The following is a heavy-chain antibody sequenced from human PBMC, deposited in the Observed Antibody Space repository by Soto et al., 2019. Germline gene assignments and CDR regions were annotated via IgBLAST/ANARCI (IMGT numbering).Heavy chain of an antibody. D-gene: IGHD2-21*01. J-gene: IGHJ6*02. CDR2: ISYDGSNK. V-gene: IGHV3-30-3*01. Sequence: QVQLVESGGGVVQPGRSLRLSCAASGFTFSSYAMHWVRQAPGKGLEWVAVISYDGSNKYYADSVKGRFTISRDNSKDTLYQDMNSLRAEDTAVYYCERDRGYCGGECYPASYYYYGMDVWGQGTTVVVSS. CDR1: GFTFSSYA. CDR3: ERDRGYCGGECYPASYYYYGMDV.